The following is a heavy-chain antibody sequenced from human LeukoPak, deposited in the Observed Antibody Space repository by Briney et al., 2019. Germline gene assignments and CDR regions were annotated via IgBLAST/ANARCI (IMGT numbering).Heavy chain of an antibody. Sequence: ASVQVSCKASGYTFTSYGISWVRQAPGQGLEWMGWISAYNGNTNYAQKLQGRVTMTTDTSTSTAYMELRSLRSDDTAVYYCARDPGIAANYYYYGMDVWGQGTTVTVSS. D-gene: IGHD6-13*01. J-gene: IGHJ6*02. V-gene: IGHV1-18*01. CDR3: ARDPGIAANYYYYGMDV. CDR2: ISAYNGNT. CDR1: GYTFTSYG.